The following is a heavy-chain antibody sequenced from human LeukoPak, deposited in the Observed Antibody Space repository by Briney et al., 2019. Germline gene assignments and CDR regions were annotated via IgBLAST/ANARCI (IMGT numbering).Heavy chain of an antibody. V-gene: IGHV4-34*08. CDR3: CCSGY. J-gene: IGHJ4*02. D-gene: IGHD3-10*02. CDR2: INYSGNT. CDR1: GFTFTDYY. Sequence: KTGGSLRLSCAAFGFTFTDYYMSWIRQPPGKGLEWIGDINYSGNTNYNPSLESRLTISVDTSKKQFSLRLRSVTAADTAAYYCCCSGYWGQGALVTVSS.